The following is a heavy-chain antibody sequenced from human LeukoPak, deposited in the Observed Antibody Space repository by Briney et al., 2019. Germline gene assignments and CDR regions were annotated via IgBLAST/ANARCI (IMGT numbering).Heavy chain of an antibody. Sequence: PSETLSLTCTVSGXSISGYFWSWIRQPPGKGLEWIGYIYSSGSSNYNPSLKSRVTLSVDTSKNQFSLKLSSVTAADTAVYYCAREVIDYVEIVTTTYFDYWGQGTLFTVSS. D-gene: IGHD5-12*01. CDR1: GXSISGYF. V-gene: IGHV4-59*01. CDR3: AREVIDYVEIVTTTYFDY. J-gene: IGHJ4*02. CDR2: IYSSGSS.